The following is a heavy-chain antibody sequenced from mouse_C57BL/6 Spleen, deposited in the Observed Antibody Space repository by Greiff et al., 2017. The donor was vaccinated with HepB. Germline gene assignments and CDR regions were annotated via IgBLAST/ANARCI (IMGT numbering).Heavy chain of an antibody. V-gene: IGHV1-82*01. CDR3: ARRTFSYAMDY. CDR1: GYAFRSSW. J-gene: IGHJ4*01. CDR2: IYPGDGDT. Sequence: VQLQQSGPELVKPGASVKISCKASGYAFRSSWMNWVKQRPGKGLEWIGRIYPGDGDTNYNGKFKGKATLTADKSSSTAYMQRSSLTSEDSAVYFCARRTFSYAMDYWGQGTSVTVSS.